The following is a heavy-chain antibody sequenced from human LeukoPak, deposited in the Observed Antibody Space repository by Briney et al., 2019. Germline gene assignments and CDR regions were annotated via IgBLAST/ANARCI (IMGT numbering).Heavy chain of an antibody. D-gene: IGHD6-13*01. CDR1: GYTFTNYG. Sequence: ASVKVSCKTSGYTFTNYGVSWVRQAPGLGLEWMGWISAYNGNTNYAQKVQGRVTMTTDTSTSTAYMELRSLRFDDTAVYYCARDQSVRLLQTSSTYFKHVFAIWGQGSMVTVSS. CDR2: ISAYNGNT. V-gene: IGHV1-18*01. J-gene: IGHJ3*02. CDR3: ARDQSVRLLQTSSTYFKHVFAI.